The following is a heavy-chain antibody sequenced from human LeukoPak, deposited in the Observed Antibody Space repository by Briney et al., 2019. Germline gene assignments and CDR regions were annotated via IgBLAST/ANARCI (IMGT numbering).Heavy chain of an antibody. V-gene: IGHV3-21*01. J-gene: IGHJ4*02. CDR3: AKSWYYDHVWGSEDY. Sequence: GGSLRLSCAASGFTFSSYSMNWVRQAPGKGLEWVSSISSSSSYIYYADSVKGRFTISRDNAKNSLYLQMNSLRAEDTAVYYCAKSWYYDHVWGSEDYWGQGTLVTVSS. CDR1: GFTFSSYS. D-gene: IGHD3-16*01. CDR2: ISSSSSYI.